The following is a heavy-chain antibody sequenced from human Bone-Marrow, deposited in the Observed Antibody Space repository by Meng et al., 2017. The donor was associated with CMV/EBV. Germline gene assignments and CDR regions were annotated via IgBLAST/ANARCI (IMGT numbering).Heavy chain of an antibody. Sequence: GGSLRLSCAASGLTFSSYWMSWVRQAPGKGLEWVANIKQDGSEKYYVDSVKGRFTISRDNAKNSLYLQMNSLRADDTAVYYCAKRGSVVVVIKGAFDIWGQGTMVTVSS. V-gene: IGHV3-7*03. CDR3: AKRGSVVVVIKGAFDI. J-gene: IGHJ3*02. CDR1: GLTFSSYW. CDR2: IKQDGSEK. D-gene: IGHD3-22*01.